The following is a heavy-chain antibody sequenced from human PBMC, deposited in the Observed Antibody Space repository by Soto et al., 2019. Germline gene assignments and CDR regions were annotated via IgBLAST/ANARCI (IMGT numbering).Heavy chain of an antibody. CDR1: GYPVTAYY. CDR2: VNPATGAE. J-gene: IGHJ3*02. CDR3: ARGGGVGVAGSAAFDM. Sequence: QLHLVQSGAVVKKPGASVTVSCSASGYPVTAYYMHWVRQAPGRGLEWMGGVNPATGAEKYTQTFQGRGPMARETSPSTVFMELGGLTSWDTAVFYCARGGGVGVAGSAAFDMWGQGTLVTVSS. V-gene: IGHV1-2*02. D-gene: IGHD3-3*01.